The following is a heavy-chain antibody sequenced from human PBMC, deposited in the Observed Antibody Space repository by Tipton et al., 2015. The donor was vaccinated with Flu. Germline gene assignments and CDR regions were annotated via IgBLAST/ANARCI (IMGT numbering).Heavy chain of an antibody. J-gene: IGHJ5*02. Sequence: TLSLTCTVSGGSISSYYWSWIRQPPGKGLEWIGYIYYSGSTNYNPSLKSRVTISVDTPKNQFSLKLSSVTAADTAVYYCARERTYYYGSGSYTNWFDPWGQGTLVTVSS. CDR2: IYYSGST. CDR3: ARERTYYYGSGSYTNWFDP. V-gene: IGHV4-59*01. D-gene: IGHD3-10*01. CDR1: GGSISSYY.